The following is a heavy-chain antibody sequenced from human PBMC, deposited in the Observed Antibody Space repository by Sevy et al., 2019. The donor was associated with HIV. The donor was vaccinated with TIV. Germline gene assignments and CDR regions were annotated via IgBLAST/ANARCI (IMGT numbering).Heavy chain of an antibody. CDR1: GFTFSRFG. D-gene: IGHD6-13*01. CDR2: ISYDTKTK. Sequence: GGSLRLSCAASGFTFSRFGMHWVRQAPDKGLVWLAVISYDTKTKHFADSLKGRIAISRDNTKNTVDLQINSLRVEDTAVYYCAKGSAAAAVLDVWGRGTLVTVSS. CDR3: AKGSAAAAVLDV. J-gene: IGHJ4*02. V-gene: IGHV3-30*18.